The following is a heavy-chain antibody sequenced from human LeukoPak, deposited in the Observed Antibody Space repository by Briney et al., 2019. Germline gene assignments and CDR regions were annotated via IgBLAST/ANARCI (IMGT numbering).Heavy chain of an antibody. CDR1: GGSISSSSYY. D-gene: IGHD5-18*01. CDR2: IYYSGST. V-gene: IGHV4-39*07. CDR3: ARHGYSYGLALPYFDY. Sequence: PSETLSLTCTVSGGSISSSSYYWGWIRQPPGKGLEWIGSIYYSGSTYYNPSLKSRVTISVDTSKNQFSLKLSSVTAADTAVYYCARHGYSYGLALPYFDYWGQGTLVTVSS. J-gene: IGHJ4*02.